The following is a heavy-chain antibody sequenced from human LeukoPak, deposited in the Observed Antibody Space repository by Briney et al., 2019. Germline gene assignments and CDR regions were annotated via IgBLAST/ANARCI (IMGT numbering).Heavy chain of an antibody. D-gene: IGHD6-19*01. CDR3: TRDLAAVPGPRMDV. CDR1: GFIFSSYY. CDR2: INPDGSER. Sequence: GGSLRLSCAASGFIFSSYYMSWVRQAPGKGLEWVALINPDGSERYYVDSVKGRFTISRDNARNSLYLQMDSLRDDDTAMYFCTRDLAAVPGPRMDVWGQGTTVTVSS. J-gene: IGHJ6*02. V-gene: IGHV3-7*03.